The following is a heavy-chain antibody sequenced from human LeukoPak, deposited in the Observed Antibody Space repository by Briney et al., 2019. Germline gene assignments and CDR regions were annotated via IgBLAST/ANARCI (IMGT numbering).Heavy chain of an antibody. V-gene: IGHV1-2*04. Sequence: GASVKVSCKASGYTFTSYYMHWVRQAPGQGLEWMGWINPNSGGTKYAQKFQGWVTMTRDTSINTAYMELSRLRSDDTAVYYCARASHDSSGYYYWYFDLWGRGTLVTVSS. D-gene: IGHD3-22*01. CDR1: GYTFTSYY. J-gene: IGHJ2*01. CDR3: ARASHDSSGYYYWYFDL. CDR2: INPNSGGT.